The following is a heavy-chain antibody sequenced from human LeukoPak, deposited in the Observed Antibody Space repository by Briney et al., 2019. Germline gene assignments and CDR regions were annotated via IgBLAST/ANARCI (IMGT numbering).Heavy chain of an antibody. Sequence: GGSLRLPCATSGFIFSTYALSWVRQAPGKGLEWASSISGSGGSTYHADSVKGRFTISRDSSKNTLYLQMNSLRAEDTAIYYCARVIRAAPGKGYFDYWGQGTLVTVSS. D-gene: IGHD6-13*01. CDR1: GFIFSTYA. J-gene: IGHJ4*02. CDR3: ARVIRAAPGKGYFDY. V-gene: IGHV3-23*01. CDR2: ISGSGGST.